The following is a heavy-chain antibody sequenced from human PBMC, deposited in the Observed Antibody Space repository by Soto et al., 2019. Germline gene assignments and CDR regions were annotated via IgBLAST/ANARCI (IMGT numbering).Heavy chain of an antibody. CDR3: ARDPSPRLRCLEWTHHAFDI. J-gene: IGHJ3*02. Sequence: SVKVSCKASGGTFSSYAISGVRQTPGQGLEWMGGIIPIFGTANYAQKFQGRVTITADESTSTAYMELSSLRSEDTAVYYCARDPSPRLRCLEWTHHAFDIWGQGTMVTVSS. CDR2: IIPIFGTA. V-gene: IGHV1-69*13. CDR1: GGTFSSYA. D-gene: IGHD3-3*01.